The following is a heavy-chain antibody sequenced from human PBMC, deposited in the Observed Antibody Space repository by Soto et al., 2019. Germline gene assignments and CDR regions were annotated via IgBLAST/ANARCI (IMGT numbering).Heavy chain of an antibody. J-gene: IGHJ4*02. Sequence: SETLSLTCTVSGGSISSSSYYWGWIRQPPGKGLEWIGSIYYSGSTYYNPSLKSRVTISVDTSKNQFSLKLSSVTAADTAVYYCARQFGQWLPPARYFDYWGQGTLVTVSS. CDR1: GGSISSSSYY. CDR2: IYYSGST. V-gene: IGHV4-39*01. CDR3: ARQFGQWLPPARYFDY. D-gene: IGHD6-19*01.